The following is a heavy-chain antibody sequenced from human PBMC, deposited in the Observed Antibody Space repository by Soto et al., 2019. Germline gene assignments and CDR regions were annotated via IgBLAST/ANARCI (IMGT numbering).Heavy chain of an antibody. Sequence: ASVKVSCKASGYTFTSYDINWVRQATGQGLEWMGWMNPNSGNTGYAQKFQGRDTMTRNTSISTAYMELSSLRSEDTAVYYCARFMIAAAGTPVGDYYYYGMDVWGQGTTVTVSS. D-gene: IGHD6-13*01. J-gene: IGHJ6*02. CDR3: ARFMIAAAGTPVGDYYYYGMDV. CDR2: MNPNSGNT. V-gene: IGHV1-8*01. CDR1: GYTFTSYD.